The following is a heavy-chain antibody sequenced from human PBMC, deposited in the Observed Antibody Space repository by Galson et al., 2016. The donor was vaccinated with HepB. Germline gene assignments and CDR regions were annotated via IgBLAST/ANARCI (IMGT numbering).Heavy chain of an antibody. J-gene: IGHJ3*02. Sequence: ESVKGRFTISRDTSTNTIYLQMSSLRPDDTAIYYCASSSRTIPPDPVDAFDIWGQGTMVTVSS. D-gene: IGHD2-2*02. V-gene: IGHV3-64*03. CDR3: ASSSRTIPPDPVDAFDI.